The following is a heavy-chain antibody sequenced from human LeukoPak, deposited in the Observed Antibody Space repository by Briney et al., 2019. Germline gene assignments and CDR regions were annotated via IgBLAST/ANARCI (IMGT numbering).Heavy chain of an antibody. D-gene: IGHD5-18*01. Sequence: GGSLRLSCAASGFTFRSYWMSWVRQAPGKGLEWVANIKEDGNEKYYVDSVKGRFTISRDSAKNSLYLQMNSLRVEDTAVYYCARDHNYGSDYWGQGTLSPSPQ. CDR2: IKEDGNEK. J-gene: IGHJ4*02. CDR3: ARDHNYGSDY. V-gene: IGHV3-7*03. CDR1: GFTFRSYW.